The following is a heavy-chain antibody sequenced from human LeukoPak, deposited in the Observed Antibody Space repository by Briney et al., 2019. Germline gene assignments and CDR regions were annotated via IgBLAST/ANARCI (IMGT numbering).Heavy chain of an antibody. CDR1: GFTFSDYY. Sequence: GGSLRLSCAASGFTFSDYYMGWIRQAPGKGLEGVSYISSSGSTIYYADSVKGRFTISRDNAKNSLYLQMNSLRAEDTAVYYCARGTSSSSRESDYWGQGTLVTVSS. V-gene: IGHV3-11*01. D-gene: IGHD6-13*01. J-gene: IGHJ4*02. CDR3: ARGTSSSSRESDY. CDR2: ISSSGSTI.